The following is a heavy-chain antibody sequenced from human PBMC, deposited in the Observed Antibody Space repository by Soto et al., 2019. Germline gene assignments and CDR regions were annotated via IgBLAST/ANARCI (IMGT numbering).Heavy chain of an antibody. V-gene: IGHV3-23*01. D-gene: IGHD2-2*01. J-gene: IGHJ4*02. CDR3: AKVWTETGYCTNTSCLYYFDY. CDR2: ISDSGST. Sequence: SLRLSCASSGITFKIHAMTGFRQTPGRGLEWVSTISDSGSTYYTDSVKGRFTISRDNSKNTLYLQMNSLRAEETAVYYCAKVWTETGYCTNTSCLYYFDYWGEGTLVTVSS. CDR1: GITFKIHA.